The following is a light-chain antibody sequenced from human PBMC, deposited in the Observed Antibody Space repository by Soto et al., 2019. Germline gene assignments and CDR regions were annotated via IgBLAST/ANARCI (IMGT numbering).Light chain of an antibody. CDR2: AAS. J-gene: IGKJ2*01. Sequence: EIVLTQSPATLSLSPGERATLSCRASQSVRSYLTWYQQKPGQAPRLLIYAASNRATGIPARFSGSGSGADFTLTISSLEPEDFAVYYCHQRINWPRTFGQGTKLEIK. CDR1: QSVRSY. CDR3: HQRINWPRT. V-gene: IGKV3-11*01.